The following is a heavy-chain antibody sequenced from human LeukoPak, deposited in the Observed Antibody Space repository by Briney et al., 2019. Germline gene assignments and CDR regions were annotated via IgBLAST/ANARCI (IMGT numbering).Heavy chain of an antibody. J-gene: IGHJ4*02. CDR1: GFTFSSYA. Sequence: GRSLRLSCAASGFTFSSYAMHWVRQAPGKGLEWVAVISYDGSNKYYADSVKGRFTISRDNSKNTLYLQMNSLRAEDTAVYYCASVFYGSGDYWGQGTLVTVSS. D-gene: IGHD3-10*01. CDR3: ASVFYGSGDY. CDR2: ISYDGSNK. V-gene: IGHV3-30-3*01.